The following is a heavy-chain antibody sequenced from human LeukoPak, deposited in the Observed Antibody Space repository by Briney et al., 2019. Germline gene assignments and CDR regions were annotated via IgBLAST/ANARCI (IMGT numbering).Heavy chain of an antibody. CDR2: ISSNGRYI. J-gene: IGHJ4*02. Sequence: GGSLRLSCAPSGFPFSYYAMNWVRQAPGKGPEWVSSISSNGRYIYYPDSLKGRFTISRDNAKSSLHLQMNSLRAEDTAVYYCARTGLIGPTPSFDSWGQGALVTVSS. CDR1: GFPFSYYA. D-gene: IGHD3-9*01. CDR3: ARTGLIGPTPSFDS. V-gene: IGHV3-21*01.